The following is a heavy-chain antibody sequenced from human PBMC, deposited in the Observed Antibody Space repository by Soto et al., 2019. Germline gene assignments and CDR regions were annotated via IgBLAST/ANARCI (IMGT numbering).Heavy chain of an antibody. Sequence: QVQLVESGGGVVQPGRSLRLSCAASGFTFSSYAMHWVRQAPGTGLEWVAVISYDGSNKYYADSVKGRFTISRDNSKNTLYLQMNSLRAEDTAVYYCARAKMEGVVTTLWYYGMDVWGQGTTVTVSS. V-gene: IGHV3-30-3*01. J-gene: IGHJ6*02. D-gene: IGHD3-3*01. CDR2: ISYDGSNK. CDR1: GFTFSSYA. CDR3: ARAKMEGVVTTLWYYGMDV.